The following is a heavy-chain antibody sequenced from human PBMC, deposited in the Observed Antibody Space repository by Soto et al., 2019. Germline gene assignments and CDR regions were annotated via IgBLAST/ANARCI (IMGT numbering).Heavy chain of an antibody. Sequence: AGESLKISCKGSGYSFTSYWIGWVRQMPGKGLEWMGIIYPGDSDTRYSPSFQGQVTISADKSISTAYLQWSSLKASDTAMYYCATPGTGSSTSCHHRGAFDIWGKGKMVT. D-gene: IGHD2-2*01. J-gene: IGHJ3*02. CDR1: GYSFTSYW. V-gene: IGHV5-51*01. CDR3: ATPGTGSSTSCHHRGAFDI. CDR2: IYPGDSDT.